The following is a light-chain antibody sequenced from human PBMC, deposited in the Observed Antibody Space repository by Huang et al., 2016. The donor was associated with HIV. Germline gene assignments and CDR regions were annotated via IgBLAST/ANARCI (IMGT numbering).Light chain of an antibody. Sequence: EIVMTQSPATLSVSPGESATLSCRASQTVSSNLAWYQQKPGQAPRLLIYGASTRATGTPARFSGTGSGTEFTLTVSSLQSEDFAIYYCQQYDSWPPAPSFGGGTKVEIK. CDR3: QQYDSWPPAPS. V-gene: IGKV3-15*01. CDR1: QTVSSN. J-gene: IGKJ4*01. CDR2: GAS.